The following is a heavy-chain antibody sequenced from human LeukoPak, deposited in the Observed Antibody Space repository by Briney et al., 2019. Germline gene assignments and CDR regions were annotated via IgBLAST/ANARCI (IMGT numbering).Heavy chain of an antibody. J-gene: IGHJ6*03. CDR1: GFTFSSYA. CDR2: ISGSGGST. D-gene: IGHD2-2*01. Sequence: GGSLRLSCAASGFTFSSYAMSWVRQAPGKGLEWVSAISGSGGSTYYADSVKGWFTISRDNSKNTLYLQMNSLRAEDTAVYYCAKRGSTTRYYYYYMDVWGKGTTVTVSS. V-gene: IGHV3-23*01. CDR3: AKRGSTTRYYYYYMDV.